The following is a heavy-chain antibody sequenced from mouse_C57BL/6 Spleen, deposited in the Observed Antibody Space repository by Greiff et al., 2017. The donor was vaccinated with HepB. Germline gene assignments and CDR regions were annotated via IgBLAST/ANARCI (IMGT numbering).Heavy chain of an antibody. Sequence: QVQLQQSGAELVKPGASVKISCKASGYAFSSYWMNWVKQRPGKGLEWIGQIYPGDGDTNSNGKFKGKATLTADKSYSTAYMQLSSLTSEDSAVYFCARWDGNYLYYAMDYWGQGTSVTVSS. CDR1: GYAFSSYW. CDR3: ARWDGNYLYYAMDY. V-gene: IGHV1-80*01. CDR2: IYPGDGDT. J-gene: IGHJ4*01. D-gene: IGHD2-1*01.